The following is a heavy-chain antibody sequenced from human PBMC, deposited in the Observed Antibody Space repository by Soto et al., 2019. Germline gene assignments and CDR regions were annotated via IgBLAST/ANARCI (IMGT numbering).Heavy chain of an antibody. D-gene: IGHD3-10*01. Sequence: QVQLVQSGAEVKKPGSSVKVSCSASGGTFNFDSISWVRQAPGRGLEWVGRVIPMVGMSEYAQKFQGRVTITADKSTSTAYMNLRSLRSEDTAVYYCATNYGSGSAHFDYWGQGTLVTVSS. V-gene: IGHV1-69*02. CDR2: VIPMVGMS. CDR1: GGTFNFDS. J-gene: IGHJ4*02. CDR3: ATNYGSGSAHFDY.